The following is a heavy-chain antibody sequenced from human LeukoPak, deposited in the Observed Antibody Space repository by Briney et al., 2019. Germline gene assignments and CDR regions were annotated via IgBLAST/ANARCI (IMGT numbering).Heavy chain of an antibody. D-gene: IGHD1-26*01. CDR1: GDSISSGSYS. CDR2: IFYSGST. V-gene: IGHV4-61*01. Sequence: SETLSLTCSVSGDSISSGSYSWAWIRQPPGEGLEWIGYIFYSGSTNYNPSLKSRVTISVDTSKNQFSLKLSSVTAADTAVYYCARGEWDLLFDYWGQGTLVTVSS. CDR3: ARGEWDLLFDY. J-gene: IGHJ4*02.